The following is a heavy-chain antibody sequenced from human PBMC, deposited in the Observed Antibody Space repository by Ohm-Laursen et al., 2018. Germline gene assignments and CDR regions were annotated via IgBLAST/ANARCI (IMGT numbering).Heavy chain of an antibody. CDR3: ARAFWNGYNDAFDI. Sequence: TLSLTCAVYGGSFSGYYWSWIRQPPGKGLEWIGEINHSGSTNYNPSLKSRVAISIHTSQNQFSLKLSSVTATDTAVYYCARAFWNGYNDAFDIWGQGTMVTVSS. CDR2: INHSGST. CDR1: GGSFSGYY. D-gene: IGHD3-3*01. J-gene: IGHJ3*02. V-gene: IGHV4-34*01.